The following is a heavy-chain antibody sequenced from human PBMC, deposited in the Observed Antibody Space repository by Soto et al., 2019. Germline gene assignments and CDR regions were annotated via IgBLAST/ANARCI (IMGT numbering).Heavy chain of an antibody. CDR1: GFTFSSYS. D-gene: IGHD4-17*01. J-gene: IGHJ6*02. CDR3: ARDWGSTVTTYYYYGMDV. Sequence: EVQLVESGGGLVKPGGSLRLSCAASGFTFSSYSMNWVRQAPGKGLEWVSSISSSSSYIYYADSVKGRFTIPRDNAKNSLYLQMNSLQAEDTAVYYCARDWGSTVTTYYYYGMDVWGQGTTVTVSS. CDR2: ISSSSSYI. V-gene: IGHV3-21*01.